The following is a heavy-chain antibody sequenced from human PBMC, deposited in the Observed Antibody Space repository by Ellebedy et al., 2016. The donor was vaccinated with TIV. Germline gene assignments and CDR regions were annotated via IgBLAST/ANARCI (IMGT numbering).Heavy chain of an antibody. CDR3: ARAPSGSRLRLGELSLGWFDP. CDR1: GYTFTSYG. CDR2: ISAYNGNT. J-gene: IGHJ5*02. D-gene: IGHD3-16*02. V-gene: IGHV1-18*01. Sequence: AASVKVSCKASGYTFTSYGISWVRQAPGQGLEWMGWISAYNGNTNYAQKLQGRVTMTTDTSTSTAYMELRSLRSDDTAVYYCARAPSGSRLRLGELSLGWFDPWGQGTLVTVSS.